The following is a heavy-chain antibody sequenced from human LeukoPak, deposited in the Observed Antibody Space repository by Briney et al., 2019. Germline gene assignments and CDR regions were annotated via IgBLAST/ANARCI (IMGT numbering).Heavy chain of an antibody. CDR2: INPNSGGT. CDR1: GYTFTGYY. Sequence: ASVKVSCKASGYTFTGYYMHWVRQAPGQGLEWMGWINPNSGGTNYAQKFQGRVTKTRDTSISTAYMELSRLRSDDTAVYYCARDINDSSGYYIDYWGQGTLVTVSS. J-gene: IGHJ4*02. CDR3: ARDINDSSGYYIDY. D-gene: IGHD3-22*01. V-gene: IGHV1-2*02.